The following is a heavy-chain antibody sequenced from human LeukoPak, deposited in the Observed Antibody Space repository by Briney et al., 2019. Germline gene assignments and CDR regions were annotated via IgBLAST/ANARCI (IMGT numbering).Heavy chain of an antibody. Sequence: SETLSLTCTVSGGFMRRGSYYCSWIPQPPGRGVGWVGHIYCSGSTNYNASHNSRVTISVDTSKNQCSLNLKPVTAADTAMYFCARTVRWGTPYYVDCGGQGTLVTVSS. V-gene: IGHV4-61*01. CDR1: GGFMRRGSYY. D-gene: IGHD2-8*02. CDR3: ARTVRWGTPYYVDC. J-gene: IGHJ4*02. CDR2: IYCSGST.